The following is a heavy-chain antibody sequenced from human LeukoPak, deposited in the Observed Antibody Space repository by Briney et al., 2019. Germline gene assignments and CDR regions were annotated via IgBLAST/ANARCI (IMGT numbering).Heavy chain of an antibody. Sequence: PGGSLRLSCAASGFTFDDYGMSWVRQAPGKGLEWVSGINWNGGSTGYADSVKGRFTISRDNAKNSLFLQMNSLRAEDTAVYYCARDREGYCSGGSCSKVDYWGQGTLVTVSS. CDR1: GFTFDDYG. V-gene: IGHV3-20*04. CDR2: INWNGGST. J-gene: IGHJ4*02. CDR3: ARDREGYCSGGSCSKVDY. D-gene: IGHD2-15*01.